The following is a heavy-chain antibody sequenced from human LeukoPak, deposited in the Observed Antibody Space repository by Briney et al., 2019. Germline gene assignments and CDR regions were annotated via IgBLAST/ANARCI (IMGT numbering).Heavy chain of an antibody. V-gene: IGHV3-74*01. J-gene: IGHJ4*02. CDR3: AREAYGSYYFDY. CDR2: INTDGSST. CDR1: GFTFSSYW. D-gene: IGHD6-6*01. Sequence: GGSLRLSCAASGFTFSSYWMHWVRQAPGEGLVWVSRINTDGSSTSYADSVKGRFTISRDNAKSTLFLQMNSVRAEATAVYYCAREAYGSYYFDYWGQGTLVTVSS.